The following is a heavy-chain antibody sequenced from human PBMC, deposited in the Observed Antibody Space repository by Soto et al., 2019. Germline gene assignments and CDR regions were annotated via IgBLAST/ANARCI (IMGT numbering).Heavy chain of an antibody. CDR3: ARARMYYDILTGYRPDLKYAFDI. V-gene: IGHV4-34*01. D-gene: IGHD3-9*01. CDR1: GGSFSGYY. Sequence: QVQLQQWGAGLLKPSETLSLTCAVYGGSFSGYYWSWIRQPPGKGLEWVGEITHSGSTNYNPSLKSRVTISVDTSKNQFSLKLSSVTAADTAVYYSARARMYYDILTGYRPDLKYAFDIWGQGTMVTVSS. CDR2: ITHSGST. J-gene: IGHJ3*02.